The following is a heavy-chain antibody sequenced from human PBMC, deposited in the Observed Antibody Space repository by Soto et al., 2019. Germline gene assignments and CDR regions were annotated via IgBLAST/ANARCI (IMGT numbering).Heavy chain of an antibody. Sequence: GESLKISCEGSGYRFSSYWIAWVRQMPGKGLEWMGIIYPGDSDTRYSPSFQGQVTISADKSIDTAYLQWSSLKASGTARYYCARAPSRYNPRDVWGEGTTVTVSS. D-gene: IGHD1-20*01. J-gene: IGHJ6*04. CDR1: GYRFSSYW. V-gene: IGHV5-51*01. CDR2: IYPGDSDT. CDR3: ARAPSRYNPRDV.